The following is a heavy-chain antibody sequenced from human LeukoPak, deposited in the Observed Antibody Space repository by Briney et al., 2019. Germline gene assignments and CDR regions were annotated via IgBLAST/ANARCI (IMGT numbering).Heavy chain of an antibody. CDR3: ARLGTVTTYNWFDP. J-gene: IGHJ5*02. D-gene: IGHD4-11*01. CDR1: GYTISSGYY. CDR2: IYHSGST. Sequence: PSETLSLTCAVSGYTISSGYYWGWIRPPPGKGVEWIGSIYHSGSTYYNPSLKSRVTISVDTSKNQFSLKLSSVTAADAAVYYCARLGTVTTYNWFDPWGQGTLVTVSS. V-gene: IGHV4-38-2*01.